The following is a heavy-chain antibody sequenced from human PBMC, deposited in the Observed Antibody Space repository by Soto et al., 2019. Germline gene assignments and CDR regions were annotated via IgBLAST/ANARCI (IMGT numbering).Heavy chain of an antibody. CDR1: GYTFTSYY. CDR3: ARAVVDSTLTYYYYGMDV. V-gene: IGHV1-46*01. J-gene: IGHJ6*02. D-gene: IGHD2-15*01. Sequence: QVQLVQSGAEVKKPGASVKVSCKASGYTFTSYYMHWVRQAPGQGLEWMEIINPSGGSTSYAQKFQGRVTMTRDTSTSTVYMELSSLRSEDTAVYYCARAVVDSTLTYYYYGMDVWGQGTTVTVSS. CDR2: INPSGGST.